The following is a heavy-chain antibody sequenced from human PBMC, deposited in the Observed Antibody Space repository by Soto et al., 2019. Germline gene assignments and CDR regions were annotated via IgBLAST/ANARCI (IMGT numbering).Heavy chain of an antibody. Sequence: GESLKISCKGSGYSFTSYWIGWVRQMPWKGLEWIGIIYPGDSDTRYSPSFRGHVTISATKSITTVFLQWSSLRASDTAMYYCARQIYDSDTGPNFQYYFDSWGQGTPVTVSS. CDR3: ARQIYDSDTGPNFQYYFDS. J-gene: IGHJ4*02. V-gene: IGHV5-51*01. CDR2: IYPGDSDT. D-gene: IGHD3-22*01. CDR1: GYSFTSYW.